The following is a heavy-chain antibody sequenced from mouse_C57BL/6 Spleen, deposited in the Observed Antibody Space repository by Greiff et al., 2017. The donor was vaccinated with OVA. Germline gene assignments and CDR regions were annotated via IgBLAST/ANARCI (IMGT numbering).Heavy chain of an antibody. CDR1: GFSLTSYG. J-gene: IGHJ3*01. D-gene: IGHD1-1*01. CDR3: ASAYYGSLAY. CDR2: IWGVGST. Sequence: VKLVESGPGLVAPSQSLSITCTVSGFSLTSYGVDWVRQSPGKGLEWLGVIWGVGSTNYNSALKSRLSISKDNSKSQVFLKMNSLQTDDTAMYYCASAYYGSLAYWGKGTLVTVSA. V-gene: IGHV2-6*01.